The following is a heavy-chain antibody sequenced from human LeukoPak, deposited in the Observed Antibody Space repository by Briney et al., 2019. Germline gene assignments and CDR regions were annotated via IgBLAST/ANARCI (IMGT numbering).Heavy chain of an antibody. CDR2: IYTSGST. CDR3: ARGDSTVTPKYFQY. Sequence: SETLSLTCTVSGGSISSYYWSWIRQPAGKGLEWIGRIYTSGSTNYNPSLKSRVTMSVDTSKNQFSLKLSSVTAADTAVYYCARGDSTVTPKYFQYWGQGTLVTVSS. J-gene: IGHJ1*01. V-gene: IGHV4-4*07. D-gene: IGHD4-23*01. CDR1: GGSISSYY.